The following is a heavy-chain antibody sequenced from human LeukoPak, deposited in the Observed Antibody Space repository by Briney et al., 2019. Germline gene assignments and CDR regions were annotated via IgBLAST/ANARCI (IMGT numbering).Heavy chain of an antibody. D-gene: IGHD6-13*01. CDR2: IYYSGST. Sequence: PSETLSLTCTVSGGSVSSGSYYWSWIRQPPGKGLEWIGYIYYSGSTNYNPSLKRRVTISVDTSKNQFSLKLSSVTAADTAVYYCARAGIAAAGDWDYFDYWGQGTLVTVSS. CDR1: GGSVSSGSYY. V-gene: IGHV4-61*01. J-gene: IGHJ4*02. CDR3: ARAGIAAAGDWDYFDY.